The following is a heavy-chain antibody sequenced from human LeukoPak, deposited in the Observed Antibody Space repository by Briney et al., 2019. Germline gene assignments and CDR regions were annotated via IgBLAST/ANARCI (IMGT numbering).Heavy chain of an antibody. Sequence: GGSLRLSCAASGFTFSSYSMNWVRQAPGKGLEWVSHIGGSGTTIYYADSVKGRFTISRDNAKKLLYLQMSNLRAEDTAVYYCAKGPYYYDSSASPAAFDIWGQGTMVTVSS. D-gene: IGHD3-22*01. CDR1: GFTFSSYS. CDR2: IGGSGTTI. CDR3: AKGPYYYDSSASPAAFDI. J-gene: IGHJ3*02. V-gene: IGHV3-48*01.